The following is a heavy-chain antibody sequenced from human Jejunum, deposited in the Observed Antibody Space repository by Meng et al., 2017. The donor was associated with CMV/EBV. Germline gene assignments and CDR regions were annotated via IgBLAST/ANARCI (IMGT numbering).Heavy chain of an antibody. J-gene: IGHJ4*02. V-gene: IGHV1-69*04. CDR2: IIPLVDKA. D-gene: IGHD3-3*01. CDR3: AREFGSGTFDY. CDR1: GATFRNNA. Sequence: SCTASGATFRNNAITWVRQAPGQGREWMGTIIPLVDKATYAQRFQGRVTITADKSTYTAYMELFGLTSEDTAVYFCAREFGSGTFDYWGQGSLVTVSS.